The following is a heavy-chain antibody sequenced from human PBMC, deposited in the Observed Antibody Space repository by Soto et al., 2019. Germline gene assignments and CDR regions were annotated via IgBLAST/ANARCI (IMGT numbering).Heavy chain of an antibody. V-gene: IGHV3-9*01. J-gene: IGHJ6*02. CDR3: ARSWSGSTSGRVDV. CDR2: INWNGYSI. CDR1: GFNFDDHV. D-gene: IGHD3-3*01. Sequence: EVLLVESGGGLVSPGRSLRLSCVASGFNFDDHVMNWVRQVPGKGLEWVGHINWNGYSIGYGGSVRGRFTISRDNAQNTLYLQMNSLRPEDTAVYYCARSWSGSTSGRVDVWGQGTTVTVSS.